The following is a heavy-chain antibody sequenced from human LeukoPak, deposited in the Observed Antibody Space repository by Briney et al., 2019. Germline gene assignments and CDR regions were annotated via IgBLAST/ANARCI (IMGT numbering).Heavy chain of an antibody. V-gene: IGHV3-48*04. CDR3: ARSSVGNWFDP. J-gene: IGHJ5*02. Sequence: GGSLRLSCAASGFTFSSYSMKWVCQAPGKGLEWVSYISSSSSTIYYADSVKGRFTISRDNAKNSLYLQMNSLRAEDTAVYYCARSSVGNWFDPWGQGTLVTVSS. CDR1: GFTFSSYS. CDR2: ISSSSSTI. D-gene: IGHD3-10*01.